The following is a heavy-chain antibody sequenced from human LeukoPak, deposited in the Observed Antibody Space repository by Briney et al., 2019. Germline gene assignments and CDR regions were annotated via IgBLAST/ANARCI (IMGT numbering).Heavy chain of an antibody. CDR1: GGSISSGGYS. D-gene: IGHD4-11*01. CDR3: ARGATTVTYYYYYGMDV. J-gene: IGHJ6*02. CDR2: IYHSGST. Sequence: SSETLSLTCAVSGGSISSGGYSWSWIRQPPGKGLEWIGYIYHSGSTYYNPSLKSRVTISVDRSKNQFSLKLSSVTAADTAVYYCARGATTVTYYYYYGMDVWGQGTTVTVSS. V-gene: IGHV4-30-2*01.